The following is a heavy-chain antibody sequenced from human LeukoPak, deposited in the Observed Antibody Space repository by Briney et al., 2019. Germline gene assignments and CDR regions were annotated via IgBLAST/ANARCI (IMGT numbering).Heavy chain of an antibody. CDR2: IDPSGGST. V-gene: IGHV1-46*01. Sequence: GASVKVSCKASGYTFTSYYMHWVRQAPGQGLEWMGIIDPSGGSTSYAQKFQGRVTMTRDTSTSTVYMELSSLRSEDTAVYYCARDRGRTYYYDSSGYFGFTEFDYWGQGTLVTVSS. CDR1: GYTFTSYY. D-gene: IGHD3-22*01. CDR3: ARDRGRTYYYDSSGYFGFTEFDY. J-gene: IGHJ4*02.